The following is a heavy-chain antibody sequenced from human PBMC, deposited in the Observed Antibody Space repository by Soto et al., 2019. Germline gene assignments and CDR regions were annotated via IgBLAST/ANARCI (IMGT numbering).Heavy chain of an antibody. CDR1: RWSFNAYS. J-gene: IGHJ6*02. Sequence: QVHLQQWGAGLLKPSETLSLTCAVHRWSFNAYSWTWIRQPPGKGLEWIGEIDHSGSTTYNPSLKSRIIMSVDTSKNQFSLNVSSMTAADTAVYYCARGLRYSGMDVWGQGTTGTVSS. CDR2: IDHSGST. V-gene: IGHV4-34*02. CDR3: ARGLRYSGMDV.